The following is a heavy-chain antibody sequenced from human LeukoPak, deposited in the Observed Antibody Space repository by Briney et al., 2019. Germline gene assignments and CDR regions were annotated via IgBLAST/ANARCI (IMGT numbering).Heavy chain of an antibody. Sequence: GSLRLSCAASGFTFSSYSMNWVRQAPGKGLEWIGSIYYSGSTYYNPSLKSRVTISVDTSKNQFSLKLSSVTAADTAVYYCARERGALYDILTGYFGNYFDYWGQGTLVTVSS. J-gene: IGHJ4*02. CDR3: ARERGALYDILTGYFGNYFDY. D-gene: IGHD3-9*01. V-gene: IGHV4-38-2*02. CDR1: GFTFSSYS. CDR2: IYYSGST.